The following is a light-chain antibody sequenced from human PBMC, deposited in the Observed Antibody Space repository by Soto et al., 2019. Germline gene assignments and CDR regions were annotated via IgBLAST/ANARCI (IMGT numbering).Light chain of an antibody. CDR1: ESISTTR. V-gene: IGKV3-20*01. Sequence: EIVLTQSPGTLSLSPGERGTLSCRASESISTTRLAWYQQKPGQAPRLLIYGASNRATGIPDRFSGSGSGTDFTLSISRREPEDFAVYYCQHCFGSSPRFTFGPGPRVDIK. CDR3: QHCFGSSPRFT. CDR2: GAS. J-gene: IGKJ3*01.